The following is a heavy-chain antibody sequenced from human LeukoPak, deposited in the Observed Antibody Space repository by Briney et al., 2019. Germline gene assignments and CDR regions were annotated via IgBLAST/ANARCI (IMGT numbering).Heavy chain of an antibody. V-gene: IGHV3-23*01. J-gene: IGHJ4*02. D-gene: IGHD3-22*01. CDR2: ISANGRST. CDR1: GFTFTSYA. CDR3: AKVAGSSGYYPDF. Sequence: GGSLRLSCVASGFTFTSYAMSWVRQAPGTGLEWISAISANGRSTCHADSVKGRFTISRDISKNTLYLQMNSLRAEDTAVYYCAKVAGSSGYYPDFWGQGTLVTVSS.